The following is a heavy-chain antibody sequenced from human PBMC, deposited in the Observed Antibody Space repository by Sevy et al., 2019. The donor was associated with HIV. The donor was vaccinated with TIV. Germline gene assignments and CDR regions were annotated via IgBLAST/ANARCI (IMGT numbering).Heavy chain of an antibody. Sequence: GGSLRLSCAASGFTFSSYAMSWVRQAPGKGLEWVSAISGSGGSTYYADSVKGRFTISRDNSKNTLYLQMNSLRAEDTAVYYCAKDLDRIPAAALDCWGQGTLVTVSS. CDR2: ISGSGGST. CDR1: GFTFSSYA. J-gene: IGHJ4*02. D-gene: IGHD2-2*01. CDR3: AKDLDRIPAAALDC. V-gene: IGHV3-23*01.